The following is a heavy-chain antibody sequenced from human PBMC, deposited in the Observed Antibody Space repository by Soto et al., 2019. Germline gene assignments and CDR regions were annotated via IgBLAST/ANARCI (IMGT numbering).Heavy chain of an antibody. V-gene: IGHV1-2*04. D-gene: IGHD3-3*01. CDR1: GYTFTGYY. Sequence: ASVKVSCKASGYTFTGYYMHWVRQAPGQGLEWMGWINPNSGGTNHAQKFQGWVTMTRDTSISTAYMELSRLRSDDTAVYYCARVGLRFLEWLLPNDAFDIWGQGTMVTVSS. CDR2: INPNSGGT. J-gene: IGHJ3*02. CDR3: ARVGLRFLEWLLPNDAFDI.